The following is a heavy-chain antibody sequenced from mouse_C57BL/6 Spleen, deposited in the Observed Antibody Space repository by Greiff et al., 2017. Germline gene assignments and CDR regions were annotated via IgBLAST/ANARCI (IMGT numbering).Heavy chain of an antibody. V-gene: IGHV1-80*01. J-gene: IGHJ4*01. CDR1: GYAFSSYW. D-gene: IGHD1-1*01. Sequence: VQLQQSGAELVKPGASVKISCKASGYAFSSYWMNWVKQRPGKGLEWIGQIYPGDGDTNYNEKFKGKATLSADKSSSTAYMQLSSLTSEDSAVYFCARSEYYGANAMDYWGQGTSVTVSS. CDR2: IYPGDGDT. CDR3: ARSEYYGANAMDY.